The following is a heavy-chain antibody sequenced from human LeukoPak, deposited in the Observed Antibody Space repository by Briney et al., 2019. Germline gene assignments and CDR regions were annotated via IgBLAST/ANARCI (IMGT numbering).Heavy chain of an antibody. V-gene: IGHV5-51*01. CDR1: YSFTDQW. Sequence: GESLKISCEYSFTDQWIGWVRQVPGHGLEWVGIIYPEDSDTRYSPSFQGQVTISADKSIRSAYLRWSSLKASDTARYYCARARRYSFDGSAYYFDSWGQGTLVIVSS. D-gene: IGHD3-22*01. CDR3: ARARRYSFDGSAYYFDS. CDR2: IYPEDSDT. J-gene: IGHJ5*01.